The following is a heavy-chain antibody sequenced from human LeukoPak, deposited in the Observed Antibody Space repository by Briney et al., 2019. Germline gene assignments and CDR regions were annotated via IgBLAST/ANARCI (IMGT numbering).Heavy chain of an antibody. CDR3: ARAGVWDYSDSSGYHNGAFDI. D-gene: IGHD3-22*01. Sequence: ASVKVSCKASGYTFTGYYIHWVRQAPGQGLEWMGWINPNSGGSKYAQKFQGRVTMTRDTSISTAYMELSRLRSDDTAVYYCARAGVWDYSDSSGYHNGAFDIWGQGTMVTVSS. V-gene: IGHV1-2*02. J-gene: IGHJ3*02. CDR2: INPNSGGS. CDR1: GYTFTGYY.